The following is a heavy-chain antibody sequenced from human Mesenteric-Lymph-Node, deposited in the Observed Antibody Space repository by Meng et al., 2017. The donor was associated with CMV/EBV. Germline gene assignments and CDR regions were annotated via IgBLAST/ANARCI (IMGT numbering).Heavy chain of an antibody. V-gene: IGHV1-18*01. CDR2: ISAYNGNT. Sequence: ASVKVSCKASGYTFTSYGISWVRQAPGQGLEWMGWISAYNGNTNYAQKLQGRVTMTTDTSTSTAYMELRSLRSDDTAVYYCARVSNPGREYQLPPEVHAFDIWGQGTMVTVSS. CDR1: GYTFTSYG. D-gene: IGHD2-2*01. CDR3: ARVSNPGREYQLPPEVHAFDI. J-gene: IGHJ3*02.